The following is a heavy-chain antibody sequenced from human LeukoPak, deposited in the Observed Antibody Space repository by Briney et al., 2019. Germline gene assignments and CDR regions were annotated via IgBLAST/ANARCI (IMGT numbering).Heavy chain of an antibody. J-gene: IGHJ5*02. CDR2: ISYDGSNK. V-gene: IGHV3-30-3*01. D-gene: IGHD2-2*01. Sequence: PGGSLRLSCAASGFTFSSYAMHWVRQAPGKGLEWVAVISYDGSNKYYADSVKGRFIISRDNAKDSLYLQMNSLRAEDTAVYHCARDKYLFDPWGQGTLVTVSS. CDR3: ARDKYLFDP. CDR1: GFTFSSYA.